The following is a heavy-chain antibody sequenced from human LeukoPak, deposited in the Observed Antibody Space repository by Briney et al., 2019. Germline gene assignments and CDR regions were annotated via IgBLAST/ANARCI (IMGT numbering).Heavy chain of an antibody. CDR2: IYYSGST. J-gene: IGHJ4*02. CDR3: ARTSKGGNSYGYADY. V-gene: IGHV4-31*03. CDR1: GGSIGSGGYY. Sequence: SQTLSLTCTVSGGSIGSGGYYWSWIRQHPGKGLEWIGYIYYSGSTYYNPSLKSRVSISVDTSKNQFSLKLSSVTAADTAVYYCARTSKGGNSYGYADYWGQGTLVTVST. D-gene: IGHD5-18*01.